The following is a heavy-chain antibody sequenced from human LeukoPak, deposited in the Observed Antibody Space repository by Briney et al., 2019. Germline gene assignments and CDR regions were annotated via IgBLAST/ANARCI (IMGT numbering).Heavy chain of an antibody. CDR2: INPNSGGT. D-gene: IGHD2-2*01. V-gene: IGHV1-2*02. CDR1: GYTFTGYY. CDR3: ARGCSSTSCHFNAFDI. J-gene: IGHJ3*02. Sequence: ASVKVSCKASGYTFTGYYMHWVRQAPGQGLEWMGWINPNSGGTNYAQKFQGRVTMTRDTSIGTAYMELSRLRSDDTAVYYCARGCSSTSCHFNAFDIWGQGTMVTVSS.